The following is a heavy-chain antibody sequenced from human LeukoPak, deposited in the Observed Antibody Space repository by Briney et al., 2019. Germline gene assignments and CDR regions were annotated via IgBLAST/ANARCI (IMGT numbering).Heavy chain of an antibody. J-gene: IGHJ4*02. D-gene: IGHD6-19*01. Sequence: MSSETLSLTCTVSGGSISSYYWCWIRQPPGKGLEWIGYIYYSGSTNYNPSLKSRVTISVDTSKNQFSLKLSSVTAADTAVYCCARHTWSPGGGWHPSLDYWGQGTLVTVSS. V-gene: IGHV4-59*08. CDR3: ARHTWSPGGGWHPSLDY. CDR1: GGSISSYY. CDR2: IYYSGST.